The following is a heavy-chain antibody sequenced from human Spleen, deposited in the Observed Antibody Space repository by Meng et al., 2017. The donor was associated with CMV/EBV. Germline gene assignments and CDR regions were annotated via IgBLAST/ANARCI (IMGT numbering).Heavy chain of an antibody. CDR1: GYTFTSYG. D-gene: IGHD6-19*01. J-gene: IGHJ5*02. CDR3: ARLADPNWFDP. Sequence: SVKVSCKASGYTFTSYGISWVRQAPGQGLEWMGGIIPIFGTANYAQKFQGRVTITTDESTSTAYMELSSLRSEDTAVYYCARLADPNWFDPWGQGTLVTVSS. CDR2: IIPIFGTA. V-gene: IGHV1-69*05.